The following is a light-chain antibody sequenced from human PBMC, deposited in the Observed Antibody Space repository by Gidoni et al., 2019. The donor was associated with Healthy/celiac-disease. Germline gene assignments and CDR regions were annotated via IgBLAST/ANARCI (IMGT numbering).Light chain of an antibody. CDR2: DDS. CDR1: NMGSKS. J-gene: IGLJ3*02. CDR3: QVWDSSSDHRV. Sequence: SYVLTQPPSASVAPGQTARITCGGNNMGSKSVHWYQQKPGQAPVLVVYDDSDRPSGIPERFSGSNSGNTATLTISRVEAGDEADYYCQVWDSSSDHRVFGGGTKLTVL. V-gene: IGLV3-21*02.